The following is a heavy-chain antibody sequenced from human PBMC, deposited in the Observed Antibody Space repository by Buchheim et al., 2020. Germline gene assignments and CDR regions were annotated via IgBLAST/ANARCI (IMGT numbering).Heavy chain of an antibody. Sequence: EVQLLESGGGLVQPGGSLRLSCAASGFTFSSYAMSWVRQAPGKGLEWVSAISGSGGSTYYADSVKGRFTISRDNSKNTLYLQMISLRAEDTAVYYCAIVQPYYDFWSVYYYNTEYNWFDPWGQGTL. CDR1: GFTFSSYA. CDR3: AIVQPYYDFWSVYYYNTEYNWFDP. CDR2: ISGSGGST. D-gene: IGHD3-3*01. V-gene: IGHV3-23*01. J-gene: IGHJ5*02.